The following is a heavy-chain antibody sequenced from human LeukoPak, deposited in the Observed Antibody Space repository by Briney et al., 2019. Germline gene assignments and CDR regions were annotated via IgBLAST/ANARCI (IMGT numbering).Heavy chain of an antibody. Sequence: ASVKVSCKASGYTSTSYYMHWVRQAPGQGLEWMGIIDPSGGGTNYAQKFQGRVTMTRDTSTSTVYMELSSLRSEDTAVYCCARDNWGGYASGSGDSSGYPIDYWGQGTLVTVSS. CDR2: IDPSGGGT. D-gene: IGHD3-22*01. J-gene: IGHJ4*02. CDR3: ARDNWGGYASGSGDSSGYPIDY. V-gene: IGHV1-46*01. CDR1: GYTSTSYY.